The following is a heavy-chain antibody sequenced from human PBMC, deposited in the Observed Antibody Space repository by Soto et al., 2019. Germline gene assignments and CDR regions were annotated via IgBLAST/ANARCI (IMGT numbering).Heavy chain of an antibody. CDR1: GFTFRSYA. Sequence: GGSLRLSCAASGFTFRSYAMSWVHQAPWKWLEWVSAISGSGGSTYYADSVKGRFTISRDNSKNTLYLQMNSLRAEDTAVYYCAKDSRLRFLEWLSPFYYFDYWGQGTLVTVS. V-gene: IGHV3-23*01. J-gene: IGHJ4*02. D-gene: IGHD3-3*01. CDR3: AKDSRLRFLEWLSPFYYFDY. CDR2: ISGSGGST.